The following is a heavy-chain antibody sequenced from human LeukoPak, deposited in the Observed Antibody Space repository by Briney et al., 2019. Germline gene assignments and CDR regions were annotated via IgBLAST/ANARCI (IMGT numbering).Heavy chain of an antibody. CDR1: GGSLSSYY. Sequence: SETLSLTCTVSGGSLSSYYWSWIRQPPGKGLEWIGYIYYSGSTNYNPSIKSRVSISVDTSKNQFPRKLSSVTAADTAVYYCARGTRSGYYANWFDPWGQGTLVTVSS. CDR2: IYYSGST. CDR3: ARGTRSGYYANWFDP. J-gene: IGHJ5*02. V-gene: IGHV4-59*01. D-gene: IGHD3-3*01.